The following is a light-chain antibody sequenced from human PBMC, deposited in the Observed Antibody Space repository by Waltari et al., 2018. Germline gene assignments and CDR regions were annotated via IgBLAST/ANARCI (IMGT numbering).Light chain of an antibody. CDR3: TSFTSSTTWV. CDR2: EVS. V-gene: IGLV2-14*01. Sequence: QSITISCTGTSSDVGGYNYVSWYQQHPGKAPKLLICEVSNRPSGVSNRFSGSKSGNTASLTISGLQAEDEADYYCTSFTSSTTWVFGGGTKLTVL. CDR1: SSDVGGYNY. J-gene: IGLJ3*02.